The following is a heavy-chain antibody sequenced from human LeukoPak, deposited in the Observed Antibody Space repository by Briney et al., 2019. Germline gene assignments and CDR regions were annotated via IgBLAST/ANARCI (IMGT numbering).Heavy chain of an antibody. CDR2: IYYSGST. J-gene: IGHJ5*02. Sequence: SETLSLTCTVSGGSISSSSYYWGWIRQPPGKGLEWIGSIYYSGSTYYNPSLKSRVTISVDTSKNQFSLNLSSVSAADTAVYYCAREDVAVAWYNWFDPWGQGTLVTVSS. CDR1: GGSISSSSYY. V-gene: IGHV4-39*07. D-gene: IGHD6-19*01. CDR3: AREDVAVAWYNWFDP.